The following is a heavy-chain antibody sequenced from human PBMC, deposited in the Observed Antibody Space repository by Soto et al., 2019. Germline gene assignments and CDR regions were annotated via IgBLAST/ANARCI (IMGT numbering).Heavy chain of an antibody. CDR1: GFSFSSYG. D-gene: IGHD5-12*01. CDR2: LSFDGITK. Sequence: QVQLVESGGGVVQPGRSLRLSCAASGFSFSSYGMHWVSQAPGKGLEWVAGLSFDGITKHYADSVKGQFTISRDNSKNTMYLHMNSLRPEDTAIYYCARGANGIDRLDHWGQGAPVTVSS. CDR3: ARGANGIDRLDH. V-gene: IGHV3-30*03. J-gene: IGHJ5*02.